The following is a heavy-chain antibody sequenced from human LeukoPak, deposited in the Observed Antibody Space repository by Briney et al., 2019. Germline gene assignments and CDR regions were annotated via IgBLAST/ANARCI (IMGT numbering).Heavy chain of an antibody. J-gene: IGHJ2*01. CDR2: ISVNGGAM. D-gene: IGHD6-13*01. CDR1: GFTFSGYE. V-gene: IGHV3-48*03. Sequence: GGSLRLSCTASGFTFSGYEMTWVRQAPGKGLEWMSYISVNGGAMHYADSVRGRFTTSRDDAKNSLYLHMNSLRVEDTAIYYCARKTDRLGAVGRDRYFDLWGRDTLITVSS. CDR3: ARKTDRLGAVGRDRYFDL.